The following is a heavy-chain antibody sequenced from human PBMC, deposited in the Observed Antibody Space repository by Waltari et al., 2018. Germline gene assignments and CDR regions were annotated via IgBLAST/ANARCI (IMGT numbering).Heavy chain of an antibody. V-gene: IGHV1-69*01. J-gene: IGHJ1*01. CDR1: GGTFSSYA. D-gene: IGHD5-12*01. CDR3: ARGGGSWLQLERWYFQH. CDR2: IIPIFGTA. Sequence: QVQLVQSGAEVKKPGSSVKVSCKASGGTFSSYAISWVRQAPGQGLEWMGGIIPIFGTANYAQKFQGRVTITADESTSTAYMELSSLRSEDTAVYYCARGGGSWLQLERWYFQHWGQGTLVTVSS.